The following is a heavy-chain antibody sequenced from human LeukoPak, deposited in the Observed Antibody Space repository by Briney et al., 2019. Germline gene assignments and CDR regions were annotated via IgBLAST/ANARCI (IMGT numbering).Heavy chain of an antibody. V-gene: IGHV1-2*06. CDR3: ARESDGDYSGRDAFDI. J-gene: IGHJ3*02. D-gene: IGHD4-17*01. CDR2: INPNSGGT. CDR1: GYTFTGYY. Sequence: ASVKVSCKASGYTFTGYYMQWVRQAPGQGLEWMGRINPNSGGTNYAQKFQGRVTMTRDTSISTAYMELSRLRSDDTAVYYCARESDGDYSGRDAFDIWGQGTMVTVSS.